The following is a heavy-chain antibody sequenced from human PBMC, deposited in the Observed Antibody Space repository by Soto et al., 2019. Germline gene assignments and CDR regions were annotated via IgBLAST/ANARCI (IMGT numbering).Heavy chain of an antibody. V-gene: IGHV3-7*01. CDR1: GFTFSSYW. CDR2: IKQDGSEK. CDR3: ARAAYDYIWGSYRYRFDY. Sequence: GGSLRLSCAASGFTFSSYWMSWVRQAPGKGLEWVVNIKQDGSEKYYVDSVKGRFTISRDNAKNSLYLQMNSLRAEDTAVYYCARAAYDYIWGSYRYRFDYWGQGTLVTVSS. J-gene: IGHJ4*02. D-gene: IGHD3-16*02.